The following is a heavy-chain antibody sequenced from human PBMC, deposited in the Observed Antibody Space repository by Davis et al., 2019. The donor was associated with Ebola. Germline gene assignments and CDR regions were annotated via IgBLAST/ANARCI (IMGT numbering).Heavy chain of an antibody. Sequence: SETLSLTCSVSGGSVGSDYWSWIRQSPGKGLEWIAFISNGGRTIYNPSLMSRVSISLDTSKNQFSLKLSSVPAADTAVYYCARARRDGYTGVAFDIWGQGTVVTVSS. J-gene: IGHJ3*02. CDR2: ISNGGRT. CDR3: ARARRDGYTGVAFDI. D-gene: IGHD5-24*01. CDR1: GGSVGSDY. V-gene: IGHV4-59*02.